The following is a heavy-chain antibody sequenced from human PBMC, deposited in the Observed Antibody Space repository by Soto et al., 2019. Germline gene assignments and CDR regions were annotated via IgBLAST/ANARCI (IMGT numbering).Heavy chain of an antibody. D-gene: IGHD6-6*01. CDR1: GGSISSSIW. V-gene: IGHV4-4*02. J-gene: IGHJ6*02. CDR3: ARGGSNSEDGMDV. CDR2: TYHSGST. Sequence: QVQLQESGPRLVKPSGTLSLTCDVSGGSISSSIWWNWVRQPPGKGLEWIGQTYHSGSTNYIPSLKSRVTISVDKSKNQISLKLSFVTAADTAVYYCARGGSNSEDGMDVWGQGTTVTVSS.